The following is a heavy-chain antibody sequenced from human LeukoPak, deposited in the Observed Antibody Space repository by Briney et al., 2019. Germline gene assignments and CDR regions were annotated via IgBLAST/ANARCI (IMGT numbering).Heavy chain of an antibody. Sequence: GGSLRLSCAASGFTFSTYFMHWVRQAPGKGLEWVADIASDGSHTFYVGSVKGRFTISRDNSKNTLYLQKNSLRAEDTAVYFCARERQDTILHSGAFDIWGQGTMVTVSS. J-gene: IGHJ3*02. V-gene: IGHV3-30-3*01. CDR2: IASDGSHT. D-gene: IGHD2-21*01. CDR3: ARERQDTILHSGAFDI. CDR1: GFTFSTYF.